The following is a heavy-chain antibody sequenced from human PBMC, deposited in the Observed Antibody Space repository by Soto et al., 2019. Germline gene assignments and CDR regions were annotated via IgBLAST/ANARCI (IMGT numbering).Heavy chain of an antibody. CDR2: IYYSGST. Sequence: SETLSLTCFVSGGSISGYYGSWVRQPPGKGLEWIGYIYYSGSTTYNSSLKGRVTMSVDTSKNQFSLELSSVTAADTAVYYCARDKITGLVDYWGQGTLVTVSS. J-gene: IGHJ4*02. V-gene: IGHV4-59*12. CDR1: GGSISGYY. D-gene: IGHD2-8*02. CDR3: ARDKITGLVDY.